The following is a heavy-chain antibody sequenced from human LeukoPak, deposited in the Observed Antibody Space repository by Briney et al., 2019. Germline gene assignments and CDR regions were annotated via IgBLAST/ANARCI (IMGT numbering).Heavy chain of an antibody. CDR1: GGSISSHF. CDR2: IYYSGST. D-gene: IGHD3-3*01. J-gene: IGHJ4*02. V-gene: IGHV4-59*11. Sequence: PSETLSLTCTVSGGSISSHFWSWIRQPPGKGLEWIGYIYYSGSTNYNPSLKSRVTISVDTSKNQFSLKLSSVTAADTAVYYCARAYYDFWSGPHVYYFDYWGQGTLVTVSS. CDR3: ARAYYDFWSGPHVYYFDY.